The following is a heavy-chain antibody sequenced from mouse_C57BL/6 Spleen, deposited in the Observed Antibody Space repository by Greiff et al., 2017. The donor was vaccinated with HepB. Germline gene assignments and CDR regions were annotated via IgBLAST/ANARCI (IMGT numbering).Heavy chain of an antibody. CDR1: GFSLTSYA. V-gene: IGHV2-9-1*01. CDR2: IWTGGGT. CDR3: ARNSLYLLYAMDY. D-gene: IGHD2-3*01. Sequence: VQLQQSGPGLVAPSQSLSITCTVSGFSLTSYAISWVRQPPGKGLEWLGVIWTGGGTNYNSALKSRLSISKDNSKSQVFLKMNSLQTDDTARYYCARNSLYLLYAMDYWGQGTSVTVSS. J-gene: IGHJ4*01.